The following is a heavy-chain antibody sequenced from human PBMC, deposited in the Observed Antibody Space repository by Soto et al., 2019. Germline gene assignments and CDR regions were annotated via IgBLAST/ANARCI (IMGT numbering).Heavy chain of an antibody. V-gene: IGHV4-4*07. CDR3: ARDNNDFWSLYPLAFDY. J-gene: IGHJ4*02. Sequence: PSETLSLTCMVSGGSLSKYYWSWIRQPAGKGLEWIGRISTSGHVVSKVSLRSRLTMSVDMSNNHFSLKLTSVTAADTAVYYCARDNNDFWSLYPLAFDYWGQGAPVTVYS. D-gene: IGHD3-3*01. CDR2: ISTSGHV. CDR1: GGSLSKYY.